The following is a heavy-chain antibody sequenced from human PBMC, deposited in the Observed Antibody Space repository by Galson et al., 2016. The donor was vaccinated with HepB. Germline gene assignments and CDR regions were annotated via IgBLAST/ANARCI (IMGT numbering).Heavy chain of an antibody. J-gene: IGHJ6*02. V-gene: IGHV3-30*03. CDR3: ARAGGFAAAGGMDV. CDR1: GFTFTTYG. Sequence: SLRLSCAASGFTFTTYGMHWVRQAPGKGLGWVALILYDGSHKKYGDSVKGRFTISRDDSKDTLSLQMSSLRADDTAMYYCARAGGFAAAGGMDVWDQGTTVTVSS. D-gene: IGHD6-13*01. CDR2: ILYDGSHK.